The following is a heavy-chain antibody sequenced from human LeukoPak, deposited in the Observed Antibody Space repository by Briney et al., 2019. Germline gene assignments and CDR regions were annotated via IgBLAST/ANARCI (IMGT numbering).Heavy chain of an antibody. V-gene: IGHV1-18*01. CDR2: ISAYNGNT. CDR3: ARRIAYCSGGSCYSAPYYYYYMDV. CDR1: GYTFTSYG. D-gene: IGHD2-15*01. J-gene: IGHJ6*03. Sequence: GASVKVSCKASGYTFTSYGISWGRQAPGQGLEWMGWISAYNGNTDYAQKLQGRVTMTTDTSTSTAYMELRSLRSDDTAVYYCARRIAYCSGGSCYSAPYYYYYMDVWGKGTTVTVSS.